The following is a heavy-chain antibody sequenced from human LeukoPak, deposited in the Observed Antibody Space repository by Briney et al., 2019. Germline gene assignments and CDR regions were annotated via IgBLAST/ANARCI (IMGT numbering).Heavy chain of an antibody. CDR3: ARDPVYCGGDCYSAVFDH. J-gene: IGHJ4*02. D-gene: IGHD2-21*02. CDR2: IKPGGGST. Sequence: ASVKVSCKASGYAFTSYYLHWVRQAPGQGPEWVGIIKPGGGSTTYAQKFQGRVTMTRDTSTSTVYMELSSLRFEDTAVYYCARDPVYCGGDCYSAVFDHWGQGTLVTVSS. V-gene: IGHV1-46*01. CDR1: GYAFTSYY.